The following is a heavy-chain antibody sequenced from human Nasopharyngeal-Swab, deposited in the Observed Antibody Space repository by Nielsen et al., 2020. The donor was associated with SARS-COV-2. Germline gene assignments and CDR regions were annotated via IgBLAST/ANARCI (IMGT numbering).Heavy chain of an antibody. CDR3: ARDWMWNSETFDY. CDR2: ISAYNGNT. J-gene: IGHJ4*02. V-gene: IGHV1-18*04. Sequence: ASVKVSCKASGYTFTNHFMHWVRQAPGQGLEWMGWISAYNGNTNYAQKLQGRVTMTTDTSTSTAYMELRSLRSDDTAVYYCARDWMWNSETFDYWGQGTLVTVSS. D-gene: IGHD1-7*01. CDR1: GYTFTNHF.